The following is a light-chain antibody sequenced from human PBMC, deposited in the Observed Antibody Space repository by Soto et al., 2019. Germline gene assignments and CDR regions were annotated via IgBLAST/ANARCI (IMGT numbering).Light chain of an antibody. Sequence: EVVLTQSPVTLSLSPGERATLSCRASQSVSSPYLARYQQKPGQPPRLLIYGASSRATDIPDRFIGSGSGTEFTLTIARLAPEDFAMYYCQQYGSSPFTFGPGTKVDI. CDR3: QQYGSSPFT. J-gene: IGKJ3*01. CDR2: GAS. V-gene: IGKV3-20*01. CDR1: QSVSSPY.